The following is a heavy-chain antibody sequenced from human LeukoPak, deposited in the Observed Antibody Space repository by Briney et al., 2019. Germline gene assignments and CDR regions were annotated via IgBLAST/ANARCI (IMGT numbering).Heavy chain of an antibody. D-gene: IGHD5-12*01. CDR3: ARDKRASAYSGSLFEY. CDR1: GGSISSGGYS. V-gene: IGHV4-30-2*01. CDR2: IYHSGST. Sequence: SETLCLTCAVSGGSISSGGYSWSWIRQPPGKGLEWIGYIYHSGSTYYSPSLKSRVTISVDTSKNQFSLKLNSVTAADTAAYYCARDKRASAYSGSLFEYWGQGTRVTVSS. J-gene: IGHJ4*02.